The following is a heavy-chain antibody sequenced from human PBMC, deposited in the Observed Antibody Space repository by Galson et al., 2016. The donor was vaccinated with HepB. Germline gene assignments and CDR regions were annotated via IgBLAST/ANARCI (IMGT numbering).Heavy chain of an antibody. CDR1: GYTFISYG. J-gene: IGHJ4*02. CDR2: ISAYNGNT. Sequence: SVKVSCKASGYTFISYGISWVRQAPGQGLEWMGWISAYNGNTNYAEKVQGRVTMTRDTSTSTAYMELRSLRSDDTALYYCARDLASAGTPSHWGQGTLVTVSS. V-gene: IGHV1-18*01. D-gene: IGHD6-13*01. CDR3: ARDLASAGTPSH.